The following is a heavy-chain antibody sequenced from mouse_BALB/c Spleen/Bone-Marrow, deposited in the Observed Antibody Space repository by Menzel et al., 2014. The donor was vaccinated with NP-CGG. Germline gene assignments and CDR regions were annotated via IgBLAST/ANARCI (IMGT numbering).Heavy chain of an antibody. J-gene: IGHJ3*01. Sequence: EVKVVESGGGLVQPGGSLKLSCAASGFTFSNYGMSWVRQTPDKRLEMIATINVNGDTTYHPDSVKGRFTISRDNVKNTLYLQMSSLKSEDTAMYYCARGYDYSSWFAYWGQGTLVTVSA. CDR1: GFTFSNYG. V-gene: IGHV5-6-3*01. CDR3: ARGYDYSSWFAY. D-gene: IGHD2-4*01. CDR2: INVNGDTT.